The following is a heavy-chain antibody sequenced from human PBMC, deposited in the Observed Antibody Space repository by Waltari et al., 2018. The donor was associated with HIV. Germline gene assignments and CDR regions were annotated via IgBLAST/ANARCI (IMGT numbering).Heavy chain of an antibody. CDR1: GCSISNNAYF. CDR2: FFHRGST. J-gene: IGHJ2*01. Sequence: QLQESGPEVVKPSETLSLTCSVSGCSISNNAYFWGWIRQPPGRGLEWIGSFFHRGSTYYNPSLSSRTSISRDTSRNQFSLSLSSVTAADTAVYYCARRGPGIYASNWYFDLWGRGSLVTVSS. D-gene: IGHD2-2*01. CDR3: ARRGPGIYASNWYFDL. V-gene: IGHV4-39*01.